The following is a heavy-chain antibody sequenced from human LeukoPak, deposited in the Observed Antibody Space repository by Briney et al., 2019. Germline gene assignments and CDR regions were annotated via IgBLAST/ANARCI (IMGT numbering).Heavy chain of an antibody. V-gene: IGHV4-61*05. CDR2: IYYTGST. J-gene: IGHJ4*02. Sequence: SETLSLTCTVSGGSISSSSYYWGWIRQSPGKGLEWIGYIYYTGSTSYNPSLKSRVTISADTSKNEFSLKLNSVTAADTAVYYCASRKLGNDYWGQGTLVTVSS. D-gene: IGHD7-27*01. CDR1: GGSISSSSYY. CDR3: ASRKLGNDY.